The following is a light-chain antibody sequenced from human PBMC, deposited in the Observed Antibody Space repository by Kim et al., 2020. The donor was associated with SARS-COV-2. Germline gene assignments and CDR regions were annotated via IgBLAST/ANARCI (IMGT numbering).Light chain of an antibody. CDR2: DAS. CDR3: QQYGSSPT. J-gene: IGKJ1*01. Sequence: EIVLTQSPGTLSLSPGESATLSCKASQSVYSTSVAWYQQKPGQTPRLLIYDASSRATTIADRFSGSGSGTDFTLTISRLEPDDFAVYYCQQYGSSPTFGQGTTVDI. CDR1: QSVYSTS. V-gene: IGKV3-20*01.